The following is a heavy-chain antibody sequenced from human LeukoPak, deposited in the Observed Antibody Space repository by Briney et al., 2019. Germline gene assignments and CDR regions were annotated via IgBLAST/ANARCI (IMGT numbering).Heavy chain of an antibody. CDR1: GGTFRSYA. D-gene: IGHD2-2*01. CDR3: ARDYCSSTSCLFDY. CDR2: IIPIFGTA. Sequence: SGKVSCQASGGTFRSYAISWVRQAPGQGLEWMGGIIPIFGTANYAQKFQGRVTITADESTSTAYMELSSLRSEDTAVYYCARDYCSSTSCLFDYWGQGTLVTVSS. J-gene: IGHJ4*02. V-gene: IGHV1-69*13.